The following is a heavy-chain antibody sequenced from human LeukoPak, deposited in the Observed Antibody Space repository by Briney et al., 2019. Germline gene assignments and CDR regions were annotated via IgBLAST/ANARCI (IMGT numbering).Heavy chain of an antibody. V-gene: IGHV1-2*02. CDR1: GYTFTGYY. D-gene: IGHD6-6*01. Sequence: ASVKVSCKASGYTFTGYYMHWVRQAPGQGLEWMGWINPNSGGTNYAQKFQGRVTMTRDTSISTAYMELSRLRSDDTAVYYCARDIGISRSIAARSFGYWGQGTLVTVSS. J-gene: IGHJ4*02. CDR3: ARDIGISRSIAARSFGY. CDR2: INPNSGGT.